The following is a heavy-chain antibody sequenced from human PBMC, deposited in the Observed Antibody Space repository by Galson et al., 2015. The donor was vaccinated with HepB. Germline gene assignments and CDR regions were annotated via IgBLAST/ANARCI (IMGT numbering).Heavy chain of an antibody. CDR2: ISGSGGST. CDR1: GFTFSSYA. D-gene: IGHD3-3*01. Sequence: SLRLSCAASGFTFSSYAMSWVRQAPGKGLEWVSAISGSGGSTYYADSVKGRFTISRDNSKNTLYLQMNSLRAEDTAVYYCAKDGTFFGVSYYYGMDVWGQGTTVTVSS. V-gene: IGHV3-23*01. CDR3: AKDGTFFGVSYYYGMDV. J-gene: IGHJ6*02.